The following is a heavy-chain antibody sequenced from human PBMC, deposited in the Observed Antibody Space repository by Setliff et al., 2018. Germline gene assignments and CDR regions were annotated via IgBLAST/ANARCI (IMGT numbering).Heavy chain of an antibody. CDR2: INTNTGNP. D-gene: IGHD2-2*01. V-gene: IGHV7-4-1*02. J-gene: IGHJ5*02. CDR1: GYTFSNYG. Sequence: VASVKVSCKASGYTFSNYGISWVRQAPGQGLEWMGWINTNTGNPTYAQDFTGRFVFSLDTSVSTAYLQISSLKAEDTAVYYCARDLGYRSTTSCHGDWFDPWGQGTLVTVSS. CDR3: ARDLGYRSTTSCHGDWFDP.